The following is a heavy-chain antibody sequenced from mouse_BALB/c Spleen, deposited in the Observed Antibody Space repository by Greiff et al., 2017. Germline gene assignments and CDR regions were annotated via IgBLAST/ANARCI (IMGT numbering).Heavy chain of an antibody. CDR1: GYTFTDYE. CDR3: ASHCYDSFDY. J-gene: IGHJ2*01. D-gene: IGHD1-2*01. Sequence: VQLQQSGAELVRPGASVTLSCKASGYTFTDYEMHWVKQTPVHGLEWIGAIDPETGGTAYNQKFKGKATLTADKSSSTAYMELRSLTSEDSAVYYCASHCYDSFDYWGQGTTLTVSS. CDR2: IDPETGGT. V-gene: IGHV1-15*01.